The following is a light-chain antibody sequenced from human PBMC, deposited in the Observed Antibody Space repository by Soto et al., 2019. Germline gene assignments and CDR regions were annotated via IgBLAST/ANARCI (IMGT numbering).Light chain of an antibody. CDR1: QSVSSF. CDR2: DAS. J-gene: IGKJ3*01. CDR3: QHRSN. V-gene: IGKV3-11*01. Sequence: EIVLTQSPATLSLSPGERATLSCRASQSVSSFLAWYQQKPGQAPRLLIYDASNRATGIPARFSGSGSETDFTLTISRLEPEDFSVYYCQHRSNFGPGTNVDIK.